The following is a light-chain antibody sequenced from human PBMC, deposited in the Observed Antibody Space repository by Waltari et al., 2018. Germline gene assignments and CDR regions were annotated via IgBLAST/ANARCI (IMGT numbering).Light chain of an antibody. J-gene: IGKJ1*01. CDR1: QTVLYRDNNKNY. V-gene: IGKV4-1*01. CDR3: HQHYTTPWT. Sequence: DIVMTQSPDSLAVSLGERATINCKSSQTVLYRDNNKNYLTWYQQKPGQPSKLLFSWASIRESGVPDRLSASGSGTDFTLTISSLQAEDVAVYYCHQHYTTPWTFGQGTKVEIK. CDR2: WAS.